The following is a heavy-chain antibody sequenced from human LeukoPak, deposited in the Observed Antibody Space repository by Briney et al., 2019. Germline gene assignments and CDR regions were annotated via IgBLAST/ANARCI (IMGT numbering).Heavy chain of an antibody. D-gene: IGHD6-13*01. Sequence: GESPKISCNASGYTLISYWIVWVRQMPGKGLELVGIIYPDYSDTRYGPSFQGQVTISVDKSIDTAYLQWSSLKASDTAMYYCARQGSWWHADYWGQGTLVTVSS. CDR1: GYTLISYW. CDR3: ARQGSWWHADY. V-gene: IGHV5-51*01. CDR2: IYPDYSDT. J-gene: IGHJ4*02.